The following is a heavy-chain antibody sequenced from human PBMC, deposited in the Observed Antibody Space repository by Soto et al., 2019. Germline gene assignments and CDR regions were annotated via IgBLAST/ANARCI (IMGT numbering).Heavy chain of an antibody. CDR2: IIPILGIA. J-gene: IGHJ4*02. CDR1: GGTFSSYT. Sequence: QVQLVQSGAEVKKPGSSVKVSCKASGGTFSSYTISWVRQAPGQGLEWMGRIIPILGIANYAQKFQGRVTITADKSTGTAYMELSSLRSEDTAVYYCARGDDSSGYQTFDYWGQGTLVTVSS. D-gene: IGHD3-22*01. V-gene: IGHV1-69*02. CDR3: ARGDDSSGYQTFDY.